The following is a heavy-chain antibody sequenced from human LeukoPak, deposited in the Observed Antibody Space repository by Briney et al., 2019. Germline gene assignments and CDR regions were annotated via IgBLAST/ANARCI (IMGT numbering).Heavy chain of an antibody. J-gene: IGHJ4*02. CDR3: ANGVAFVVVPAAIV. Sequence: GGSPRLSCAASGFTFSSYGMHWVRQAPGKGLEWVAFIRYDGSNKYCADSVKGRFTISRDNSKNTLYLQMNSLRAEDTAVYYCANGVAFVVVPAAIVWGQGTLVTVSS. D-gene: IGHD2-2*02. CDR2: IRYDGSNK. CDR1: GFTFSSYG. V-gene: IGHV3-30*02.